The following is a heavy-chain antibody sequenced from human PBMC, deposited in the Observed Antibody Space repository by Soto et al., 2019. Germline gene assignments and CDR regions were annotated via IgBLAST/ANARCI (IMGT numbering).Heavy chain of an antibody. CDR2: IIPIFGTA. D-gene: IGHD3-3*01. CDR3: ARHGTIFGVVIKGPERYFQH. Sequence: QVQLVQSGAEVKKPGSSVKVSCKASGGTFSSYAISWVRQAPGQGLEWMGGIIPIFGTANYAQKFQGRVTITADDSTSTAYMELSSLRSEDTAVYYCARHGTIFGVVIKGPERYFQHWGQGTLVTVSS. CDR1: GGTFSSYA. J-gene: IGHJ1*01. V-gene: IGHV1-69*12.